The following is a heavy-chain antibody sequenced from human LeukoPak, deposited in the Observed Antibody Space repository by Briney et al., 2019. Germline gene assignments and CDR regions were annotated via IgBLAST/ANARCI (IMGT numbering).Heavy chain of an antibody. CDR2: NSGSDTST. V-gene: IGHV3-23*01. J-gene: IGHJ4*02. D-gene: IGHD2-2*02. CDR3: TKARSASSSSCYNY. Sequence: GGSLRLSCAASGFTFSNYSMTWVRQAPGKGLEWVSSNSGSDTSTYYADSVKGRFTISRDNSKNTLELQMDSLRAEDTAVYYCTKARSASSSSCYNYWGQGILVTVSS. CDR1: GFTFSNYS.